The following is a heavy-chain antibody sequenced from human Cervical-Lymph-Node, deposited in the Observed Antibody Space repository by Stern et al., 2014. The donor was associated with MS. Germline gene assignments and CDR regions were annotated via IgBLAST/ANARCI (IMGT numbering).Heavy chain of an antibody. V-gene: IGHV3-21*01. Sequence: EVQLVESGGGLVKPGESLRLSCDASGFTFSHYSINWVRQAPGKGLEWISSISNNSTHTYYADSVEGRFTISRDSAKDSVSLHMVSLRAEDTAVYYCARARFGDYARSPHLDSWGQGTLVTVSS. CDR2: ISNNSTHT. D-gene: IGHD3-3*01. J-gene: IGHJ4*02. CDR1: GFTFSHYS. CDR3: ARARFGDYARSPHLDS.